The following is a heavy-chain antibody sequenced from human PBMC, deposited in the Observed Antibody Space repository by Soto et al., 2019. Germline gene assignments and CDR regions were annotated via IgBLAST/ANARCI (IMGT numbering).Heavy chain of an antibody. J-gene: IGHJ5*02. V-gene: IGHV4-34*02. CDR3: ATPITVFGLLIPPFDP. CDR2: INHTGGT. Sequence: QVHLQQWGAGLLKPSETLSLTCAVYGGSVNGYYWNWIRQPPGKGLVWIGEINHTGGTHYNPSLKSRVTMSVDTSKNQFSLRLSSVTAADTAIYYCATPITVFGLLIPPFDPWGQGTQVTVSS. CDR1: GGSVNGYY. D-gene: IGHD3-3*01.